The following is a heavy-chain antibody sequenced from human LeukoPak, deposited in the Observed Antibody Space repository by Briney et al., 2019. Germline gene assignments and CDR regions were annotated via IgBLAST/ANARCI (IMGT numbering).Heavy chain of an antibody. V-gene: IGHV4-59*12. CDR1: GGSISSYY. Sequence: SETLSLTCTGSGGSISSYYWSWIRQPPGKGLEWIGYIYYSGSTNYNPSLKSRVTISVDTSKNQYSLKLSSVTAADTAVYYCARTYGSGSYYNVVSWFDPWGQGTLVTVSS. J-gene: IGHJ5*02. CDR2: IYYSGST. CDR3: ARTYGSGSYYNVVSWFDP. D-gene: IGHD3-10*01.